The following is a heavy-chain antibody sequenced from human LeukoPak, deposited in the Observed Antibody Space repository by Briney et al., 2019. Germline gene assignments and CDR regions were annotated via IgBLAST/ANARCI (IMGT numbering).Heavy chain of an antibody. Sequence: SETLSLTCTVSGASISSYYWSWIRQPPGKGLEWIGYIYYSGSTNYNPSLKSRVTISVDTSKNQFSLKLSSVTAADTAVYYCARHPRIAAASDAFDIWGQGTMVTVSS. V-gene: IGHV4-59*08. CDR1: GASISSYY. J-gene: IGHJ3*02. D-gene: IGHD6-13*01. CDR3: ARHPRIAAASDAFDI. CDR2: IYYSGST.